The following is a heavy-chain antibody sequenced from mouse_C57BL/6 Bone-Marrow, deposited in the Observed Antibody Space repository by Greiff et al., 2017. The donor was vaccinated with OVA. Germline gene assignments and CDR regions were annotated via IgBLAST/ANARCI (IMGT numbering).Heavy chain of an antibody. Sequence: VQGVESGAELARPGASVKLSCKASGYTFTSYGISWVKQRTGQGLEWIGEIYPRSGNTYYNEKFKGKATLTADKSSSTAYMELRSLTSEDSAVYFCARVRLRRKGNAMDYWGQGTSVTVSS. CDR1: GYTFTSYG. J-gene: IGHJ4*01. V-gene: IGHV1-81*01. D-gene: IGHD2-2*01. CDR2: IYPRSGNT. CDR3: ARVRLRRKGNAMDY.